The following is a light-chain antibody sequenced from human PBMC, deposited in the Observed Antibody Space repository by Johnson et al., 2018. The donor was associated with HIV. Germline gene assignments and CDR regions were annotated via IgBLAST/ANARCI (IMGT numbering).Light chain of an antibody. Sequence: QSVLTQPPSVSAAPGQKVTISCSGSSSNIGNNYVSWYRQLPGTAPKLLIYENTQRPSGIPDRFSGSKSGTSATLGITGLQTGDEADYYCGTWDSSLSASYVLGTGTKVTVL. V-gene: IGLV1-51*02. CDR2: ENT. CDR3: GTWDSSLSASYV. CDR1: SSNIGNNY. J-gene: IGLJ1*01.